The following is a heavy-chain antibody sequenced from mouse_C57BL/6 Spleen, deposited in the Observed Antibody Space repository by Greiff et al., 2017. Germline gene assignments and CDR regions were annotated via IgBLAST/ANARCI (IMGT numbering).Heavy chain of an antibody. J-gene: IGHJ2*01. CDR3: ARTSVDY. CDR2: IDPSDSYT. V-gene: IGHV1-50*01. CDR1: GYTFTSYW. Sequence: LQQPGAELVKPGASVKLSCKASGYTFTSYWMQWVKQRPGQGLEWIGEIDPSDSYTNYNQKFKGKATLTVDTSSSTAYMQLSSLTSEDSAVYYCARTSVDYWGQGTTLTVSS.